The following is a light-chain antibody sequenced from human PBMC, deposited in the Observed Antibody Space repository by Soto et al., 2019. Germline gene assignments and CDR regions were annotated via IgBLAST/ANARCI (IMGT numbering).Light chain of an antibody. CDR1: SSNIGNNY. Sequence: QSVLTQSPSVSAAPGQKVTISCSGSSSNIGNNYVSWYQHLPGTAPKLLIYDNNKRPAGIPDRFSGSKSGTSGTLDITGLQTGDEGDYDCATWDASLPGEVFGGGTKLTVL. CDR2: DNN. V-gene: IGLV1-51*01. J-gene: IGLJ2*01. CDR3: ATWDASLPGEV.